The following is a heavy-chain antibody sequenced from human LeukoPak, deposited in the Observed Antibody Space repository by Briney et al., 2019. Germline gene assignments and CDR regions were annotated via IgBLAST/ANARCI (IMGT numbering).Heavy chain of an antibody. V-gene: IGHV4-61*02. J-gene: IGHJ4*02. CDR3: ARFAKTICGDYIDY. CDR1: GGSISSGSYY. CDR2: IYTSGST. D-gene: IGHD4-17*01. Sequence: SQTLSLTCTVSGGSISSGSYYWSWIRQPAGKGLEWIGRIYTSGSTNYNPSLKSRVTISVDTSKNQFSLKLSSVTAADTAVYYCARFAKTICGDYIDYWGQGTLVTVSS.